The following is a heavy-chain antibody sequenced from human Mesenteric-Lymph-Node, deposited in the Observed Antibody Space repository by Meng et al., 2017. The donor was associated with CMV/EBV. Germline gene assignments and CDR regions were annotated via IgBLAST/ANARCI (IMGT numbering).Heavy chain of an antibody. D-gene: IGHD3-22*01. CDR3: ARAGYYYDSSGYFDY. Sequence: GESLKISCAASGFTFSSYAMHWVRQAPGKGLEWVAVISYDGSNKYYADSVKGRFTISRDNSKNTLYLQMNSLRAEDTAVYYCARAGYYYDSSGYFDYWGQGTLVTVSS. J-gene: IGHJ4*02. V-gene: IGHV3-30*04. CDR2: ISYDGSNK. CDR1: GFTFSSYA.